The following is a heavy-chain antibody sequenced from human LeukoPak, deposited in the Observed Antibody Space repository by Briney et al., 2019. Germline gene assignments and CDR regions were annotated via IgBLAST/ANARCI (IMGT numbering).Heavy chain of an antibody. Sequence: ASVKVSCKASGGTFSSYTINWVRQAPGQGRGWMGRIIPILGIANYAQKFQGRVTITADKSTSTAYMELSSLRSEDTAVYYCARGGSGSYDAFDIWGQGTMVTVSS. CDR1: GGTFSSYT. CDR3: ARGGSGSYDAFDI. CDR2: IIPILGIA. V-gene: IGHV1-69*02. J-gene: IGHJ3*02. D-gene: IGHD1-26*01.